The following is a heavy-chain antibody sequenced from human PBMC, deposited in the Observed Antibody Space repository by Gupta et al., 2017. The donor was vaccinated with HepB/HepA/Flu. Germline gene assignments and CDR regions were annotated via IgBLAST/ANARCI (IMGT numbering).Heavy chain of an antibody. CDR3: AREGDSSGPLWSGGYFDY. Sequence: QVQLVQSGAEVKKPGSSVKVSCKASGGTFSSYAISWVRPAPGQGLEWMGGIIPIFGTANYAQKFQGRVTITADKSTSTAYMELSSLRSEDTALYYCAREGDSSGPLWSGGYFDYWGQGTLVTVSS. D-gene: IGHD6-19*01. CDR1: GGTFSSYA. CDR2: IIPIFGTA. V-gene: IGHV1-69*06. J-gene: IGHJ4*02.